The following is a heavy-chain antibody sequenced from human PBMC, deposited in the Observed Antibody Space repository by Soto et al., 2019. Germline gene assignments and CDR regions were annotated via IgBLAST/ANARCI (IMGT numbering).Heavy chain of an antibody. CDR3: ARRYSGYDDAFDI. Sequence: GGSLRLSCAASGFTFSSYWMSWVRQAPGKGLEWVANIKQDGSEKYYVDSVKGRFTISRDNAKNSLYLQMNSLRAEDTAVYYCARRYSGYDDAFDIWGQGTMVTVSS. CDR1: GFTFSSYW. D-gene: IGHD5-12*01. J-gene: IGHJ3*02. V-gene: IGHV3-7*01. CDR2: IKQDGSEK.